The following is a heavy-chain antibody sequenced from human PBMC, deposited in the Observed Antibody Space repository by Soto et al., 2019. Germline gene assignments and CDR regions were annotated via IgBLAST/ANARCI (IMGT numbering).Heavy chain of an antibody. Sequence: SVKVSCKASGGTFSSYAISWVRQAPGQGLEWMGGIIPIFGTANYAQKFQGRVTITADESTSTAYMELSSLRSEDTAVYYCARAPPYYYYDSSGYYSFDYWGQGTLVTVSS. V-gene: IGHV1-69*13. D-gene: IGHD3-22*01. J-gene: IGHJ4*02. CDR2: IIPIFGTA. CDR3: ARAPPYYYYDSSGYYSFDY. CDR1: GGTFSSYA.